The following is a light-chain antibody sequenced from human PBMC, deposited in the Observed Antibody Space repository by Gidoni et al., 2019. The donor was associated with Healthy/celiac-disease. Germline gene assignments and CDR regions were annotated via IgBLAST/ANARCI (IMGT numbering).Light chain of an antibody. V-gene: IGKV1-39*01. CDR1: QSISSY. J-gene: IGKJ1*01. Sequence: DTQMTQSPSSLSASVGDRVTITCRAYQSISSYLNWYQQKPGKAPKLLIYAASSLQSGVPSRFSGSGSGTDFTLTISSLQPEDFATYYCQQSYSTPWTFGQGTKVEIK. CDR3: QQSYSTPWT. CDR2: AAS.